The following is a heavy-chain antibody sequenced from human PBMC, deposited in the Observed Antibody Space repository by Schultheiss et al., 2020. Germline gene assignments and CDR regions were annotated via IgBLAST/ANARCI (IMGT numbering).Heavy chain of an antibody. Sequence: SLKISFAASGFTFSSYGMHWVRQAPGKGLEWVAVIWYDGSNKYYADSVKGRFTISRDNSKNTLYLQMNSLRAEDTAVYYCAMVQGVTRGPMDVWGKGTTVTVSS. D-gene: IGHD3-10*01. CDR2: IWYDGSNK. CDR1: GFTFSSYG. CDR3: AMVQGVTRGPMDV. J-gene: IGHJ6*04. V-gene: IGHV3-33*01.